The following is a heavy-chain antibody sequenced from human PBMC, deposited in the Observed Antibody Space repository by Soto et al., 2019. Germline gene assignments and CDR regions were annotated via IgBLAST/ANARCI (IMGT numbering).Heavy chain of an antibody. CDR2: IYWNDDK. J-gene: IGHJ5*02. CDR3: AHRLSGYDILTGYSNWFDP. CDR1: GFSLSTSGVG. V-gene: IGHV2-5*01. D-gene: IGHD3-9*01. Sequence: QITLKESGPTLVKPTQTLTLTCTFSGFSLSTSGVGVGWIRQPPGKALEWLALIYWNDDKSYSPSMKSRITITKDTSKNQVVLTMPNMDPVDTATYYCAHRLSGYDILTGYSNWFDPWGQGTLVTVSS.